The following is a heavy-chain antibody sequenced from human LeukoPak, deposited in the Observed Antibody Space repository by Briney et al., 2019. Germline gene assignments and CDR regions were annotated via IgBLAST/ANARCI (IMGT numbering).Heavy chain of an antibody. CDR3: GQGIAVTEIDY. Sequence: SVKVSCTASGGTFSSYAISWVRQAPGQGLEWMGGIIPIFGTANYAQKFQGRVTITADESTSTAYMELSSLRSEDTAVYYCGQGIAVTEIDYWGQGTLVTVSS. J-gene: IGHJ4*02. V-gene: IGHV1-69*13. CDR1: GGTFSSYA. CDR2: IIPIFGTA. D-gene: IGHD6-19*01.